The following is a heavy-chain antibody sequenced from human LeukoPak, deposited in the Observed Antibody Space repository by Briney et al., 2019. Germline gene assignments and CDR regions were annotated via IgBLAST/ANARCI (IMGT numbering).Heavy chain of an antibody. CDR3: AKDIFYSSGWYYFDY. D-gene: IGHD6-19*01. CDR1: GFTFSSYS. Sequence: LRLSCAASGFTFSSYSMNWVRQAPGKGLEWVSGISWNSGSIGYADSVKGRFTISRDNAKNSLYLQMNSLRAEDTALYYCAKDIFYSSGWYYFDYWGQGTLVTVSS. CDR2: ISWNSGSI. V-gene: IGHV3-9*01. J-gene: IGHJ4*02.